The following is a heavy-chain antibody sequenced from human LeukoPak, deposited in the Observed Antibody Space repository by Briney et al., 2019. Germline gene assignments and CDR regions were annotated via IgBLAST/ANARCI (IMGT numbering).Heavy chain of an antibody. CDR1: GFIVSSNY. J-gene: IGHJ4*02. CDR2: IHSSGRT. V-gene: IGHV3-53*01. CDR3: ARHYYDPSGYFPFDF. Sequence: GGSLRLSCAASGFIVSSNYMSWVRQAPGKGLEWVSVIHSSGRTYSADSVKGRFTISRDNSKNTLYLQMNSLRAEDTAVYYCARHYYDPSGYFPFDFWGQGSLVTVSS. D-gene: IGHD3-22*01.